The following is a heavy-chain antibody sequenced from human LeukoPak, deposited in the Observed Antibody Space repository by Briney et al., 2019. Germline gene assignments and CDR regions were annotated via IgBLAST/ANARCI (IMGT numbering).Heavy chain of an antibody. V-gene: IGHV5-51*01. J-gene: IGHJ4*02. D-gene: IGHD6-19*01. Sequence: GESLKISSKGSGYSFSSYWIAWVRQLPGKGLEWMGIIYLGDSDTRYSPSFQGQVTISADKSISTAYLQWSSLKASDTATYYCARSGGSGWDEGFDYWGQGTLVTVSS. CDR1: GYSFSSYW. CDR3: ARSGGSGWDEGFDY. CDR2: IYLGDSDT.